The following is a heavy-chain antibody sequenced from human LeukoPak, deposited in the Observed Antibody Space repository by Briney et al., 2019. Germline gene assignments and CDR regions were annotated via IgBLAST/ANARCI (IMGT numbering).Heavy chain of an antibody. V-gene: IGHV1-2*02. CDR1: GYTFTGYY. D-gene: IGHD3-22*01. Sequence: ASVKVSCKASGYTFTGYYIHWVRQAPGQGLEWMGWINPDSGGTNYAQKFQGRVTMTRDTSISTAYMELSRLRSDDTAVYYCAREEYYYDSSGYYDYWGQGTLVTVSS. J-gene: IGHJ4*02. CDR2: INPDSGGT. CDR3: AREEYYYDSSGYYDY.